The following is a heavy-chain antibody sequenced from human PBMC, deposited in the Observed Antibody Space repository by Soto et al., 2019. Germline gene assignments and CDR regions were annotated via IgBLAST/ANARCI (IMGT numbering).Heavy chain of an antibody. D-gene: IGHD3-10*01. CDR3: TRRRFGVRGDTTMEV. J-gene: IGHJ6*02. V-gene: IGHV4-39*01. CDR2: INTSESN. CDR1: GGSIGGSNYF. Sequence: EPLSFTCPAPGGSIGGSNYFGGGIRQSPWTSGQWRGTINTSESNYYDPSHKSRITMSLTTSKNQFYLNLGSVAAADTAVYYCTRRRFGVRGDTTMEVWGPGTTVTVSS.